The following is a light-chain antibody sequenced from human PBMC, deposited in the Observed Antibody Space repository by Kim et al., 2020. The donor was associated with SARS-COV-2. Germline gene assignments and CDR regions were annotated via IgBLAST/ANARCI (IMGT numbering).Light chain of an antibody. V-gene: IGKV1-39*01. CDR3: QQSSSTAWT. J-gene: IGKJ1*01. CDR2: AAT. CDR1: QSIKTY. Sequence: ASVGDRVTISCRATQSIKTYLHWYQQRPGTAPKRLIYAATSLQSGVPSRFSGSGSGTDFTLTISDLQPEDAATYFCQQSSSTAWTFGQGTKVEIK.